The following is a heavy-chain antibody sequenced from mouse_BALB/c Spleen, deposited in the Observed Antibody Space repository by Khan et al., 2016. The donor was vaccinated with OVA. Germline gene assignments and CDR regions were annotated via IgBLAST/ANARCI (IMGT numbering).Heavy chain of an antibody. CDR3: ARTGYYYFDY. D-gene: IGHD2-3*01. CDR2: ISSGSSTI. CDR1: GFTFSGFG. V-gene: IGHV5-17*02. J-gene: IGHJ2*01. Sequence: EVELVESGGGLVQPGGSRKLSCAASGFTFSGFGMHWVRQAPEKGLEWVAYISSGSSTIYYADTVKGRFTISRDNPKNTLFLQMASLRSEDTAVYYCARTGYYYFDYWGQGTTLTVSS.